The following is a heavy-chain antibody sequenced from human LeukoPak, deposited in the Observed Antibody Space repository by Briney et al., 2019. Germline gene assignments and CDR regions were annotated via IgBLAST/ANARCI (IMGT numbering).Heavy chain of an antibody. V-gene: IGHV4-59*12. CDR1: GGSIKTFL. CDR3: ARGRRKGIAAAGIFDY. CDR2: IFYSGDT. Sequence: SETLSLTCTVSGGSIKTFLWSWVRQPPGKGLEWIGYIFYSGDTNYNPSLKSRVTISVDTSKNQFSLKLSSVTAADTAVYYCARGRRKGIAAAGIFDYWGQGTLVTVSS. D-gene: IGHD6-13*01. J-gene: IGHJ4*02.